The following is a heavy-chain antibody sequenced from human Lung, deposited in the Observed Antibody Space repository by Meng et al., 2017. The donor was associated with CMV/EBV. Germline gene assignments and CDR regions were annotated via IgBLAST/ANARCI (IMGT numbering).Heavy chain of an antibody. D-gene: IGHD3-16*01. J-gene: IGHJ4*02. Sequence: CTVSGGSITNGDYDWSWIRQPPGKGLEWIEYVYYTGTTYYNPSLKSRLTISIDTSKNQFSLHLRSVTAADTAVYYCARDYTEGDYFDYWGQGALVTVSS. CDR1: GGSITNGDYD. CDR2: VYYTGTT. V-gene: IGHV4-30-4*01. CDR3: ARDYTEGDYFDY.